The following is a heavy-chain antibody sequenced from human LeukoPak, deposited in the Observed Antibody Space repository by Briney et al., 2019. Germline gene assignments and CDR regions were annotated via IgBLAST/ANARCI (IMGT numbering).Heavy chain of an antibody. J-gene: IGHJ6*03. CDR1: GFTFSSYE. D-gene: IGHD5-12*01. CDR3: AREVDSGYYYMDV. Sequence: PGGSLRLSFAASGFTFSSYEMNWVRPAAGNGLEWVSYISSSGSTIYYADSVKGRFTISRDNAKNSLYLQMNSLRAEDTAVYYCAREVDSGYYYMDVWGKGTTVTVSS. CDR2: ISSSGSTI. V-gene: IGHV3-48*03.